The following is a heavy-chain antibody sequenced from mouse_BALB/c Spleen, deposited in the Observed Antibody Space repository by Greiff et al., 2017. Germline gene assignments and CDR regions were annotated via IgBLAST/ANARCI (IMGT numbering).Heavy chain of an antibody. CDR1: GYTFTDYN. V-gene: IGHV1S29*02. J-gene: IGHJ3*01. CDR2: IYPYNGGT. CDR3: ARTFYYGNFLFAY. Sequence: EVQGVESGPELVKPGASVKISCKASGYTFTDYNMHWVKQSHGKSLEWIGYIYPYNGGTGYNQKFKSKATLTVDNSSSTAYMELRSLTSEDSAVYYCARTFYYGNFLFAYWGQGTLVTVSA. D-gene: IGHD2-1*01.